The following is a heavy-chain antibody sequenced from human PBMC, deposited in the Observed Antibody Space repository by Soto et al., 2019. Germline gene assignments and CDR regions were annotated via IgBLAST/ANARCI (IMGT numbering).Heavy chain of an antibody. CDR3: ATAEVDY. Sequence: GGSLRLSCAASGFSFGNHWMHWVRQAPGKGLEWVSRMNSDGSTTNYADSVKGRSTVSRDNAKNTLYLQMNSLRAEDTAVYYCATAEVDYWGPGTLVTVSS. CDR2: MNSDGSTT. V-gene: IGHV3-74*01. CDR1: GFSFGNHW. J-gene: IGHJ4*02.